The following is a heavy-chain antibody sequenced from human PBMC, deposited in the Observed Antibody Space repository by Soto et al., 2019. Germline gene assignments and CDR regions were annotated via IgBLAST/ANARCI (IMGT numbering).Heavy chain of an antibody. CDR2: IYPGDSDT. CDR3: ARGESYSTYVRSWFDP. J-gene: IGHJ5*02. D-gene: IGHD4-4*01. Sequence: GESLKISCKGSGYSFTSYWIGWVRQMPGKGLEWMGIIYPGDSDTRYSPSFQGQVTISADKSISTAYLQWSSLKASDTAMYYCARGESYSTYVRSWFDPWGQGTLVTVSS. V-gene: IGHV5-51*01. CDR1: GYSFTSYW.